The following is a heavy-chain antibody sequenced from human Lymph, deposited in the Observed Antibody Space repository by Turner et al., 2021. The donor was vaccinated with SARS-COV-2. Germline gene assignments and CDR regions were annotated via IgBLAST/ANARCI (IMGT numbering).Heavy chain of an antibody. CDR3: ARIAAPGMGGGVHYYYYAMDV. CDR2: IIPLLAIA. D-gene: IGHD6-13*01. Sequence: QVQLVQSGAEVKKPGSSVKVSCKASGGTFSSSAISWVRQAPGQGLGWKGGIIPLLAIANYAQKFQGRVTITADKSTRTAYMERGSLRSEDTAGYFCARIAAPGMGGGVHYYYYAMDVWGQGTTVTVSS. V-gene: IGHV1-69*10. J-gene: IGHJ6*02. CDR1: GGTFSSSA.